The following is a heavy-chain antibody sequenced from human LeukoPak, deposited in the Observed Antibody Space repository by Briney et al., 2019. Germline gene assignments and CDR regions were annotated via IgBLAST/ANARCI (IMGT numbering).Heavy chain of an antibody. V-gene: IGHV3-33*01. CDR1: GFTFSSYG. CDR2: IWYDGSNK. D-gene: IGHD6-19*01. J-gene: IGHJ6*02. CDR3: ARDGPDSSGWYELRYYYYGMDV. Sequence: GRSLRLSCAASGFTFSSYGMHWVRQAPGKGLGWVAVIWYDGSNKYYADSVKGRFTISRDNSKNTLYLQMNSLRAEDTAVYYCARDGPDSSGWYELRYYYYGMDVWGQGTTVTVSS.